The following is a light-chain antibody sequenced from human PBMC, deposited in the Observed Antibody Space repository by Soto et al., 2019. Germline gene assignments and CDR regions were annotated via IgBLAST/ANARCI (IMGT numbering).Light chain of an antibody. CDR1: SSDIGPYNY. V-gene: IGLV2-14*01. J-gene: IGLJ1*01. CDR2: EVS. Sequence: QSALTQPASVSGSPGQSITISCTGTSSDIGPYNYVSWYQHHPGKAPKLIISEVSNRASGVSDRFSGSKSGNTASLTISGLQAEDEADYYCSSYNNTFTFYVFGTGTKLTVL. CDR3: SSYNNTFTFYV.